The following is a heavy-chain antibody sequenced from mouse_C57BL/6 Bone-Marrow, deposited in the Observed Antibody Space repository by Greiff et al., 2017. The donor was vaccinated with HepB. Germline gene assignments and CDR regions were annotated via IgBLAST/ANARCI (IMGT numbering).Heavy chain of an antibody. CDR2: IDPANGNT. Sequence: EVQLQQSVAELVRPGASVKLSCTASGFNIKNTYMHWVKQRPEQGLEWIGRIDPANGNTKYAPKFQGKATLTVDKPSSTAYMQLSSLTSEDSAVYYCARGRGTTGNFDYWGQGTTLTVSS. CDR3: ARGRGTTGNFDY. CDR1: GFNIKNTY. J-gene: IGHJ2*01. V-gene: IGHV14-3*01. D-gene: IGHD1-1*01.